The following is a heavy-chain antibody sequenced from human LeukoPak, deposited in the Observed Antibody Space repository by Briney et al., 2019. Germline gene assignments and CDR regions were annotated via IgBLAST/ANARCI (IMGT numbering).Heavy chain of an antibody. Sequence: ASVKVSCKASGGTFSSYAISWVRQAPGQGLEWMGGIIPIFGAANYAQKLQGRVTMTTDTSTSTAYMELRSLRSDDTAVYYCARSASAARTFDYWGQGTLVTVSS. CDR1: GGTFSSYA. V-gene: IGHV1-69*05. D-gene: IGHD6-6*01. J-gene: IGHJ4*02. CDR2: IIPIFGAA. CDR3: ARSASAARTFDY.